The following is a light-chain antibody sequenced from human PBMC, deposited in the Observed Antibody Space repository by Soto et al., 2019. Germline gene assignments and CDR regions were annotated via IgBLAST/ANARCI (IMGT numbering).Light chain of an antibody. Sequence: EIVLTQSPGTLSLSPGERATLSCRASQSVSSSYLAWYQQKPGQAPRVLIYGASSRATGIPDRFSGSGSGTDFTLTISRLEPEDFAVYHCQQYGRSPSFGGGTKVEI. CDR3: QQYGRSPS. CDR2: GAS. V-gene: IGKV3-20*01. J-gene: IGKJ4*01. CDR1: QSVSSSY.